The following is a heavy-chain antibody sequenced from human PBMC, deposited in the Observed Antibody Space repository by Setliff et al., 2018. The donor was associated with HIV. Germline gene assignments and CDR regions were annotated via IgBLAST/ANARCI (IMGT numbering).Heavy chain of an antibody. J-gene: IGHJ4*02. V-gene: IGHV1-18*01. CDR2: ISAYNGNT. D-gene: IGHD1-1*01. CDR1: GYTFTSYG. Sequence: ASVKVSCKASGYTFTSYGISWVRQAPGQGLEWMGWISAYNGNTNYAQNSQCRVSITRDTSANTAYMELTGLRSEDTAVYYCASPMFYDGTVVWGQGTLVTVSS. CDR3: ASPMFYDGTVV.